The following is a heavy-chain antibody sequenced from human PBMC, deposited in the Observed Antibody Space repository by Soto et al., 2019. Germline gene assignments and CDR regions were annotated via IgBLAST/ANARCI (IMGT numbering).Heavy chain of an antibody. CDR2: IYTRGST. CDR3: ARDISTPMIYNWFDP. CDR1: GGSISSYY. D-gene: IGHD3-22*01. J-gene: IGHJ5*02. V-gene: IGHV4-4*07. Sequence: SETLSLTCTVSGGSISSYYWSWIRQPAGKGLEWIGRIYTRGSTNYNPSLTSRITMSVDTSKNQFSLKLTSVTAADTAVYYCARDISTPMIYNWFDPWGQGTLVTLTS.